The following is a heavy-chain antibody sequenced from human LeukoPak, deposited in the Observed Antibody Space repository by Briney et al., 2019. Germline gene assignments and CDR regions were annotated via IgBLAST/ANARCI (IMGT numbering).Heavy chain of an antibody. Sequence: SETLSLTCAVYGGSFSGYYWSWIRQPPGKGLEWIGEINHSGSTNYNPSLKSRVTISVDTSKNQFSLKLSSVTAADTAVYYCARHLPSGLWFGELLLTALDYWGQGTLVTVSS. V-gene: IGHV4-34*01. J-gene: IGHJ4*02. D-gene: IGHD3-10*01. CDR2: INHSGST. CDR1: GGSFSGYY. CDR3: ARHLPSGLWFGELLLTALDY.